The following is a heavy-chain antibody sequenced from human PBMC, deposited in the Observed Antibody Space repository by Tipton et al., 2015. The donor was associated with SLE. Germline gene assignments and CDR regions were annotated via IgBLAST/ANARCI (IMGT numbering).Heavy chain of an antibody. Sequence: SLRLSSTASGLTFVPYWFYWVRHAPGQGLEWVANIRQDAGQIYYVDSVKGRFTISRDNANNSVSLQMNNLSGEDTAVYYCARNMIGFDYFDQWGQGTLVTVSS. CDR3: ARNMIGFDYFDQ. D-gene: IGHD3-22*01. V-gene: IGHV3-7*01. J-gene: IGHJ4*02. CDR2: IRQDAGQI. CDR1: GLTFVPYW.